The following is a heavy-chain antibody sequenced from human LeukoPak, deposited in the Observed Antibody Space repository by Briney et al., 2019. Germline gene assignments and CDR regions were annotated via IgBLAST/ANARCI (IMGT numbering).Heavy chain of an antibody. D-gene: IGHD4-17*01. V-gene: IGHV3-20*04. CDR2: INWNGGST. CDR1: GFTFDDYG. Sequence: GGSLRLSCAASGFTFDDYGMSWVRQAPGKGLEWVSGINWNGGSTVYADSVKGRFTISRDNAKNSLYLQMNSLRAEDTAVYYXXXVGGTVTPDYWGQGTLVTVSS. J-gene: IGHJ4*02. CDR3: XXVGGTVTPDY.